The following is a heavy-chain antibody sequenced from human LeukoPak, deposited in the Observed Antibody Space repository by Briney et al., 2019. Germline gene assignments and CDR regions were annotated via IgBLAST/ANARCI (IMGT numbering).Heavy chain of an antibody. D-gene: IGHD3-22*01. V-gene: IGHV1-46*01. J-gene: IGHJ4*02. CDR1: GYTFTSYY. CDR3: ARADIDADDSSGYWPYYFDY. CDR2: IDPSGGST. Sequence: GASVKVSCKASGYTFTSYYMHWVRQAPGQGPEWMGIIDPSGGSTSYAQKFQGRVTMTRDTSTSTVYMELSSLRSEDTAVYYCARADIDADDSSGYWPYYFDYWGQGTLVTVSS.